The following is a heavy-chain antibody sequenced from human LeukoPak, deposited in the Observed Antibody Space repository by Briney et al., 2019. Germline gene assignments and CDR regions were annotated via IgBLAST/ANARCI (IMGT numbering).Heavy chain of an antibody. CDR2: IYSGGST. CDR3: ARARIVGATRAFDI. D-gene: IGHD1-26*01. V-gene: IGHV3-53*01. CDR1: GFTVSSNY. Sequence: GGSLRLSCAASGFTVSSNYMSWVRQAPGKGLEWVSVIYSGGSTYYADSVKGRFTISRVNSKNTLYLQMNSLRAEDTAVYYCARARIVGATRAFDIWGQGTMVTVSS. J-gene: IGHJ3*02.